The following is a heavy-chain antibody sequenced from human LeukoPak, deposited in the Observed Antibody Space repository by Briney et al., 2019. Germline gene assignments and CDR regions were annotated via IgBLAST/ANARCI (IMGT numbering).Heavy chain of an antibody. V-gene: IGHV4-4*07. D-gene: IGHD3-10*01. CDR1: GGSISSCY. CDR2: IYTSGST. CDR3: ASRSYGSGSYYTD. Sequence: SETLSLTCTVSGGSISSCYWSWIRQPAGKGLEWIGRIYTSGSTNYNPSLKSRVTISVDTSKNQFSLKLSSVTAADTAVYYCASRSYGSGSYYTDWGQGTLVTVSS. J-gene: IGHJ4*02.